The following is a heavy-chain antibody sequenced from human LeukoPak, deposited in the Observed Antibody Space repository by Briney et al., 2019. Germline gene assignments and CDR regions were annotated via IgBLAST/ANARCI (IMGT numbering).Heavy chain of an antibody. CDR2: ISYDGRQK. V-gene: IGHV3-30*14. Sequence: GGSLRLSCAASGFTFSEYARHWVRQAPGKGLEWVAVISYDGRQKYYGDSVKGRFTISRDNSKNTLYLQMNSLRAEDTAVYYCAKLIAAAATDAFDIWGQGTMVTVSS. CDR3: AKLIAAAATDAFDI. CDR1: GFTFSEYA. J-gene: IGHJ3*02. D-gene: IGHD6-13*01.